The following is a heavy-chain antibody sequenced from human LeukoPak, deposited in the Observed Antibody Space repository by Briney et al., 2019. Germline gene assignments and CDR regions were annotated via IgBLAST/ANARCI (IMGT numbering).Heavy chain of an antibody. CDR3: ARRRRFGGVIGY. Sequence: SETLSLTCAVYGGSFSGYYWSWIRQPPGKGLEWIGEINHSGSTNYNPSLKSRVTISVDTSKNQFSLKLSSVTAADTAVYYCARRRRFGGVIGYWGQGTLVTVSS. J-gene: IGHJ4*02. CDR2: INHSGST. D-gene: IGHD3-16*02. CDR1: GGSFSGYY. V-gene: IGHV4-34*01.